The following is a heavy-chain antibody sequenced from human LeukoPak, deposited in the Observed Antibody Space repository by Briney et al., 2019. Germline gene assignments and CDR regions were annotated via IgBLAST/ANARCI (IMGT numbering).Heavy chain of an antibody. CDR3: TKGGMTTMTAFDF. J-gene: IGHJ4*02. D-gene: IGHD4-17*01. CDR2: ISWNSYNI. Sequence: PGGSLRLSCPASGLTFDDYAMHWVRQAPGKGLEWVSGISWNSYNIGYADSVKGRFTISRDNAKNSMYLQMNSLRAEDTALYYCTKGGMTTMTAFDFWGQGTLVTVSS. CDR1: GLTFDDYA. V-gene: IGHV3-9*01.